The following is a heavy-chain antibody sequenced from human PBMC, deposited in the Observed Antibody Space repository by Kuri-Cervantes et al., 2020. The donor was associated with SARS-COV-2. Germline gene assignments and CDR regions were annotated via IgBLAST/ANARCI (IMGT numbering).Heavy chain of an antibody. J-gene: IGHJ5*02. D-gene: IGHD6-13*01. CDR1: GGSISSSSYY. CDR3: ATGDSSRGGFDP. Sequence: SETLSLTCTVSGGSISSSSYYWGWIRQPPGKGLEWIGSIYYSGSTYYNPSLKSRVTISVDTSKNQFSLKLSSVTAADTAVYYCATGDSSRGGFDPWGQGTLVTVSS. V-gene: IGHV4-39*01. CDR2: IYYSGST.